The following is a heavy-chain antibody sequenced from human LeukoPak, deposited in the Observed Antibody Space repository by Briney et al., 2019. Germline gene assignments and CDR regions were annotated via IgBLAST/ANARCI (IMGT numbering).Heavy chain of an antibody. V-gene: IGHV4-34*01. CDR2: INHSGST. CDR3: ARGGAYSGSYPRLY. Sequence: PSETLSLTCTVSGGSISSYYWSWIRQPPGKGLEWIGEINHSGSTNYNPSLKSRVTISVDTSKNQFSLKLSSVTAADTAVYYCARGGAYSGSYPRLYWGQGTLVTVSS. D-gene: IGHD1-26*01. CDR1: GGSISSYY. J-gene: IGHJ4*02.